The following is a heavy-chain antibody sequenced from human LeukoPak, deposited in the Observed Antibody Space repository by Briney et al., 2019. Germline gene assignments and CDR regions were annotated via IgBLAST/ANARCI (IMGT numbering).Heavy chain of an antibody. CDR2: IIPILGIA. Sequence: SVKVSCKASGGTFSSYAISWVRQAPGQGLEWMGRIIPILGIANYAQKFQGRVTITADKSTSTAYMELSSLRSEDTAVYYCARDPENYYDSSGYYSVRNLHTQNWFDPWAREPWSPSPQ. CDR3: ARDPENYYDSSGYYSVRNLHTQNWFDP. D-gene: IGHD3-22*01. CDR1: GGTFSSYA. J-gene: IGHJ5*02. V-gene: IGHV1-69*04.